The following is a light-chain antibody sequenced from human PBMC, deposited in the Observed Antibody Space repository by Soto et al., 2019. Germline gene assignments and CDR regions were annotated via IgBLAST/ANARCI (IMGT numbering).Light chain of an antibody. J-gene: IGLJ1*01. CDR2: DVA. V-gene: IGLV2-14*03. CDR3: VSYTSSTPYV. Sequence: QSALPQPASVSDSPGQSITISCTGTSSDVGGSNFVSWYQQHPGKPPKLIIYDVANRPSGVSNRFSGSKSGSTASLIISRLQTEDEADYYCVSYTSSTPYVFGTGTKSTVL. CDR1: SSDVGGSNF.